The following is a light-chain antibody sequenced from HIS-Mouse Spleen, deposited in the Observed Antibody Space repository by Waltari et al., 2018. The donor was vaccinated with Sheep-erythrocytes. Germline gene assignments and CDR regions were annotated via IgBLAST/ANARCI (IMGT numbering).Light chain of an antibody. Sequence: DIQMTQSPSSLSASVGDRVTITCRASQSISSYLNWYQQKPRKAPKLLIYAASSLQSGVPSRFSGSGSGTDFTLTISSLQPEDFATYYCQQSYSTPQFTFGPGTKVDIK. V-gene: IGKV1-39*01. CDR3: QQSYSTPQFT. CDR1: QSISSY. CDR2: AAS. J-gene: IGKJ3*01.